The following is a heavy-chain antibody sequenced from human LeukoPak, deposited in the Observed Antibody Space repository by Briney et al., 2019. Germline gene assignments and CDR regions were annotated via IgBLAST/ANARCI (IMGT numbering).Heavy chain of an antibody. V-gene: IGHV4-59*01. Sequence: SETLSLTCTVSGDSISSYYWIWIRQPPGKGLEWMGYINYSGNTNYNPSLKSRVTISVDKSKKHFSLRLTSVTAADTAVYYCAREGRQDYVYFDCWGQGTLVTVSS. J-gene: IGHJ4*02. CDR1: GDSISSYY. CDR2: INYSGNT. CDR3: AREGRQDYVYFDC. D-gene: IGHD4-17*01.